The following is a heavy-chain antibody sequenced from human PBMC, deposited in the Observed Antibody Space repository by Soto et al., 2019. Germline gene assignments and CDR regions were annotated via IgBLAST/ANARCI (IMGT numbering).Heavy chain of an antibody. CDR3: ARDRVGIEAVGRDYFDY. Sequence: EVQLLESGGGLVQPGGSLRLSCAASGFTFSSYDMTWVRQAPGRGLEWVTGISGSGYPYYADSVKGRFTISRDNYKNMLYLQMNSLRAEDTAVYYCARDRVGIEAVGRDYFDYWGQGTLVTVSS. J-gene: IGHJ4*02. CDR2: ISGSGYP. D-gene: IGHD6-13*01. CDR1: GFTFSSYD. V-gene: IGHV3-23*01.